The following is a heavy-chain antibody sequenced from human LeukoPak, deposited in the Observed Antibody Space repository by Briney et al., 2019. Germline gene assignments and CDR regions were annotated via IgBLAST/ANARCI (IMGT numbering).Heavy chain of an antibody. CDR1: GFTFSSYA. J-gene: IGHJ3*02. D-gene: IGHD6-19*01. V-gene: IGHV3-30-3*01. CDR3: ARVLGYSSGQADAFDI. CDR2: ISYDGSNK. Sequence: GRSLRLSCAASGFTFSSYAMHWVRQAPGKGLEWVAVISYDGSNKYYADSVKGRFTISRDNSKNTLYLQMNSLRAEDTAVYYCARVLGYSSGQADAFDIWGQGTMVTVSS.